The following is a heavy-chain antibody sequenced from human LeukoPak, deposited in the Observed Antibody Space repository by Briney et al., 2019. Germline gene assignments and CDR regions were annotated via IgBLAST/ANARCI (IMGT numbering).Heavy chain of an antibody. V-gene: IGHV1-2*02. J-gene: IGHJ5*02. D-gene: IGHD6-13*01. CDR1: GYTFTGYY. CDR2: INPNSGGI. Sequence: ASVKVSCKASGYTFTGYYMHWVRQAPGQGLEWMGWINPNSGGINYAQKFQGRVTMTRDTSISTAYMELSRLRSDDTAVYYCARVLRGIAAAGTRWFDPWGQGTLVTVSS. CDR3: ARVLRGIAAAGTRWFDP.